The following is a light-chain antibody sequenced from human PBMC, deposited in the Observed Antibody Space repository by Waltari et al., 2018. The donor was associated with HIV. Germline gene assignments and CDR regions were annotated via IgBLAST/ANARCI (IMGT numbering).Light chain of an antibody. V-gene: IGLV1-40*01. CDR2: RNN. J-gene: IGLJ2*01. Sequence: QSVLTQPPSVSGDPGQRVTISCTGSKSNIGAGYEVHWYQQVPGTAPKLLIYRNNNRASGVPDRFSGSKSGTSASLAISGLQAEDDAEYHCQSYDSSLTTTVFGGGTKLTVL. CDR3: QSYDSSLTTTV. CDR1: KSNIGAGYE.